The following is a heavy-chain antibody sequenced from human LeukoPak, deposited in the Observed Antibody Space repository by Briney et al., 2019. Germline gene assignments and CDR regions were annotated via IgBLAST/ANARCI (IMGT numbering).Heavy chain of an antibody. CDR3: ASLTYYYDSSASMLNRYYFDY. CDR1: GGTFSSYA. CDR2: IIPIFGTA. D-gene: IGHD3-22*01. J-gene: IGHJ4*02. V-gene: IGHV1-69*13. Sequence: ASVKVSCKASGGTFSSYAISWVRQAPGQGPEWMGGIIPIFGTANYAQKFQGRVTITADESTSTAYMELSSLRSEDTAVYYCASLTYYYDSSASMLNRYYFDYWGQGTLVTASS.